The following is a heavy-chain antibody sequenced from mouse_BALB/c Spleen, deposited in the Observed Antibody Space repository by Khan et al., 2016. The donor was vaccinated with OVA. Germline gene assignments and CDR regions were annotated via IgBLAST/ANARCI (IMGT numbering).Heavy chain of an antibody. J-gene: IGHJ4*01. V-gene: IGHV2-6-1*01. Sequence: VELVESGPGLVAPSQSLSITCTISGFSLTNYGVHWVRQPPGKGLEWLVVIWSDGSTTYNSPLKSRLTISKDNSKSQVFLKMNSLQTDDTAMYFCARQPYYHYNIMDYWGQGTSVTVPS. CDR2: IWSDGST. CDR3: ARQPYYHYNIMDY. D-gene: IGHD2-10*01. CDR1: GFSLTNYG.